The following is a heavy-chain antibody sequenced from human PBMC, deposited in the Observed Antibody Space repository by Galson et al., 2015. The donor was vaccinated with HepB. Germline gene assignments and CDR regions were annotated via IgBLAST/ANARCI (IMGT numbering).Heavy chain of an antibody. V-gene: IGHV3-7*01. CDR1: GFTFSSYW. Sequence: SLRLSCAASGFTFSSYWMSWVRQAPGKGLEWVANIKQDGSEKYYVDSVKGRFTISRDNAKNSLYLQMNSLRAEDTAVYYCARAEWELLSDFDYWGQGTLVTVSS. D-gene: IGHD1-26*01. J-gene: IGHJ4*02. CDR3: ARAEWELLSDFDY. CDR2: IKQDGSEK.